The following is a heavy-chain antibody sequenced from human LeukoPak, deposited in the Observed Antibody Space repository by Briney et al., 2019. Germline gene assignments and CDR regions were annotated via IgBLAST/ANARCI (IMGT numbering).Heavy chain of an antibody. Sequence: SETLSLTCTVSGGSISSYYWSWIRQPPGKGLEWIGYIYYSGTTNYNPSLESRVTISVDTSKNQFSLKLTSVTPADTAVYYCARDPGYSSSWLGLWGRGTLVTVSS. CDR2: IYYSGTT. CDR3: ARDPGYSSSWLGL. J-gene: IGHJ2*01. D-gene: IGHD6-13*01. CDR1: GGSISSYY. V-gene: IGHV4-59*01.